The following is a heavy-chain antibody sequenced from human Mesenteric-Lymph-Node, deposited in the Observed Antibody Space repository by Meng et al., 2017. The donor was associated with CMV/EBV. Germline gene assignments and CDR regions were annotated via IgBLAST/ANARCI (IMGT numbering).Heavy chain of an antibody. CDR2: IIPILGIA. Sequence: SVKVSCKASGGTFSSYAISWVRQAPGQGLEWMGGIIPILGIANYAQKFQGRVTITADKSTSTAYMELSSLRSEDTAVYYCARDRGGDCSSTSCYLNGMDVWGQGTTVTVSS. CDR1: GGTFSSYA. CDR3: ARDRGGDCSSTSCYLNGMDV. J-gene: IGHJ6*02. V-gene: IGHV1-69*10. D-gene: IGHD2-2*01.